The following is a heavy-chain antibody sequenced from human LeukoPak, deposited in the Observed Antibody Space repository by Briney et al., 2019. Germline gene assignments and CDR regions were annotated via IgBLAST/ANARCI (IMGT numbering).Heavy chain of an antibody. CDR1: GFTFSSYW. CDR2: ISGGGDGA. D-gene: IGHD5-18*01. V-gene: IGHV3-23*01. J-gene: IGHJ4*02. CDR3: AKRTRGYSYGTLDY. Sequence: GGSLRLSCAASGFTFSSYWMNWVRQAPGKGLEWVSTISGGGDGALYADSVKGRFTISRDNSKNTLFLQMNSLRAEDTAVYYCAKRTRGYSYGTLDYWGQGTLVTVSS.